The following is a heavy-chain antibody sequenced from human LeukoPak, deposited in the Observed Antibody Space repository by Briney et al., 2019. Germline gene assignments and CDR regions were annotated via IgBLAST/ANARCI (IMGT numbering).Heavy chain of an antibody. Sequence: PGGSLRLSCAASGFAFSSYTMNWVRQAPGKGLEWVSYTTSSGKTIYYADSLEGRFTISRDNAQASLYLQMISLRADDTAVYYCARVSGRLERQSDLDYWGQGTLVIVSS. J-gene: IGHJ4*02. CDR3: ARVSGRLERQSDLDY. CDR2: TTSSGKTI. CDR1: GFAFSSYT. D-gene: IGHD1-1*01. V-gene: IGHV3-48*03.